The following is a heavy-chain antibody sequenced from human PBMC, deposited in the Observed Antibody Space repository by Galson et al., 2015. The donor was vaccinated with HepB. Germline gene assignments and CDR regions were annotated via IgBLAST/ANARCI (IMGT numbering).Heavy chain of an antibody. J-gene: IGHJ5*02. CDR1: GFTFSSYS. Sequence: SLRLSCAASGFTFSSYSLNWVRQAPGKGLEWVSSISSSSSYIYYADSVKGRFTISRDNAKNSLYLQMNSLRAEDTAVYYCARGFSSRLAVWFDPWGQGTLVTVSS. CDR3: ARGFSSRLAVWFDP. CDR2: ISSSSSYI. D-gene: IGHD6-13*01. V-gene: IGHV3-21*01.